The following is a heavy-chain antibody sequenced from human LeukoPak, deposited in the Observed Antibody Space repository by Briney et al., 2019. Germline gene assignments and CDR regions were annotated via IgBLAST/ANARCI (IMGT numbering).Heavy chain of an antibody. V-gene: IGHV4-39*07. D-gene: IGHD3-10*01. J-gene: IGHJ3*02. CDR1: GGSISSSSYY. CDR3: ARDPPWPYGSGSYQLNS. CDR2: IYYSGST. Sequence: PSETLSLTCTVSGGSISSSSYYWGWIRQPPGKGLEWIGSIYYSGSTYYNPSLKSRVTISVDTSKNQFSLKLSSVTAADTAVYYCARDPPWPYGSGSYQLNSWGQGTMVTVSS.